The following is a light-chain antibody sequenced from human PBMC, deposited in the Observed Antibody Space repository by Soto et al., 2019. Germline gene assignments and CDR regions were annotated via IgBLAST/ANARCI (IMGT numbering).Light chain of an antibody. CDR2: GAS. CDR1: QSVSTN. V-gene: IGKV3-15*01. J-gene: IGKJ4*01. CDR3: QQYNDWPLT. Sequence: EIVMTQSPATLSVSPGERASLSCRASQSVSTNLAWYQQKPAQAPRLLIYGASTRATGIPVRFSGGGSGTEFTLTISSLQSADFAVYYCQQYNDWPLTFGGGTKVEIK.